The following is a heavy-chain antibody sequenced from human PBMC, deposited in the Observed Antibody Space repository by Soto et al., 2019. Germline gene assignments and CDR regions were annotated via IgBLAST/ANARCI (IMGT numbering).Heavy chain of an antibody. D-gene: IGHD2-2*01. CDR1: GGSFSSGNYY. V-gene: IGHV4-31*03. CDR3: ARYMEAEYQLLSRYYYYGMDV. Sequence: TSETLSLTCTVSGGSFSSGNYYWSWIRQHPGKGLEWIGYIYYSGSTYYNPSLKSRVTISLDTSKNQFSLKLSSVTAADTAVYYCARYMEAEYQLLSRYYYYGMDVWGQGTTVTVSS. J-gene: IGHJ6*02. CDR2: IYYSGST.